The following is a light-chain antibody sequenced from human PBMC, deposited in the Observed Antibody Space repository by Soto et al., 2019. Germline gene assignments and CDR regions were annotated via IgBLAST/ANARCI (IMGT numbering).Light chain of an antibody. CDR1: QSVSGT. CDR2: GAS. J-gene: IGKJ1*01. V-gene: IGKV3-11*01. Sequence: EIVLTQSPATLSLSPGERATLSCRASQSVSGTLAWFQQKPGQPPRLLFYGASNRATGIPARFSASGSGTDFTLTISSLEPEDFVVYYCQQRTLWPRTFGQGTKVEIK. CDR3: QQRTLWPRT.